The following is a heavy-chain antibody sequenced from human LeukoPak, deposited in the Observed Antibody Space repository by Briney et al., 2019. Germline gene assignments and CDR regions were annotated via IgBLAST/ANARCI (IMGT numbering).Heavy chain of an antibody. CDR2: IYYSGST. CDR1: GGSISSYY. J-gene: IGHJ5*02. CDR3: ARSEGYCSSTSCSPRWFDP. D-gene: IGHD2-2*01. V-gene: IGHV4-59*01. Sequence: SETLSLTCTVSGGSISSYYWSWIRQPPGKGLERIGYIYYSGSTNYNPSLKSRVTISVDTSKNQFSLKLRSVTAADTAVYNCARSEGYCSSTSCSPRWFDPWGQGTLVTVSS.